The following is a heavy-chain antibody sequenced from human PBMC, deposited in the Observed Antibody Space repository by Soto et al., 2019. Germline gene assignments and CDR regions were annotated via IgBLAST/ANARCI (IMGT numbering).Heavy chain of an antibody. CDR1: GFTFSSYA. J-gene: IGHJ5*02. Sequence: PGGSLRLSCAASGFTFSSYAMNWVRQAPGKGLEWVSVISGSGDSTYYADSVKGRFIISRDNSKNTLYLQMNSLRAEDTAVYYCAKEALTTVTNGWFDPWGQGTRVTVSS. D-gene: IGHD4-4*01. V-gene: IGHV3-23*01. CDR3: AKEALTTVTNGWFDP. CDR2: ISGSGDST.